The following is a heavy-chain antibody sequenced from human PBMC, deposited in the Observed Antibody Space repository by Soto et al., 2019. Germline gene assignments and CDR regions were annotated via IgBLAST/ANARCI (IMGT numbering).Heavy chain of an antibody. CDR2: FDPEDGET. Sequence: ASVKVSCKVSGYTLTELSMHWVRQAPGKGLEWMGGFDPEDGETIYAQKFQGRVTMTEDTSTDTAYMELSSLRSEDTAVYYCATEGILLWFGESRYYYYSGMDVWGQGTTVTVSS. D-gene: IGHD3-10*01. V-gene: IGHV1-24*01. J-gene: IGHJ6*02. CDR1: GYTLTELS. CDR3: ATEGILLWFGESRYYYYSGMDV.